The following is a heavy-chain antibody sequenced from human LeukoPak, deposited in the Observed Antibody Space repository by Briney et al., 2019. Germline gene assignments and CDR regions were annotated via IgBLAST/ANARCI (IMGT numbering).Heavy chain of an antibody. D-gene: IGHD3-10*01. J-gene: IGHJ4*02. Sequence: ASVKVSCKASGYTFTSYDINWVRQATGQGLEWMGWMNPNSGNTGYDQKLQGRVTMTTDTSTSTAYMELRRLRSDDTAVYYCARDFRMVRGVIIEGVGYWGQGTLVTVSS. CDR2: MNPNSGNT. CDR3: ARDFRMVRGVIIEGVGY. V-gene: IGHV1-8*01. CDR1: GYTFTSYD.